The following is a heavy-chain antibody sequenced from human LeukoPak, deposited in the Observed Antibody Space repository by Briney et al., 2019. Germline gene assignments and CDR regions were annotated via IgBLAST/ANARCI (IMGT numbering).Heavy chain of an antibody. J-gene: IGHJ4*02. V-gene: IGHV4-38-2*02. D-gene: IGHD1-1*01. Sequence: SETLSLTCTVSGYSISSGYFWGWIRQPPGKGLEWIGTFPHSGSTFYSPSLMSRVTISGDTSENQFSLKLTSVTAADTAVYYCARQDGPYATTETTTQPDYWGQGTLVTVSS. CDR3: ARQDGPYATTETTTQPDY. CDR1: GYSISSGYF. CDR2: FPHSGST.